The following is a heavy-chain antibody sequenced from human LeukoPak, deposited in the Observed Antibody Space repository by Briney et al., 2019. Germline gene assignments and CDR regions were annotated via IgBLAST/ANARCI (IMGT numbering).Heavy chain of an antibody. Sequence: PSETLSLTCTVSGGSISSYYWSWIRQPAGKGLEWIGRIYTRGSTNYNPSLKSRVTMSVDTSKNQFSLKLSSVTAADTAVYYCARESGWLRWSWFDPWGQGTLVTVSS. D-gene: IGHD5-12*01. J-gene: IGHJ5*02. CDR2: IYTRGST. CDR3: ARESGWLRWSWFDP. V-gene: IGHV4-4*07. CDR1: GGSISSYY.